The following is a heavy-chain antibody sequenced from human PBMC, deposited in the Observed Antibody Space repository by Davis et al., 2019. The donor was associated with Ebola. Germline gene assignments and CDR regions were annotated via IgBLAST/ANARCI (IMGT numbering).Heavy chain of an antibody. CDR3: AKDWRYDSRLRKSYYYGMDV. Sequence: GESLKISCAASGFIFSSYVIHCVRQAPGKGLEWVAFIRSDGINRYYADSVKVRFTISRDNSKNTVDLQMNSLRREDTAVYYCAKDWRYDSRLRKSYYYGMDVWGQGTTVTVSS. V-gene: IGHV3-30*02. D-gene: IGHD3-22*01. CDR2: IRSDGINR. CDR1: GFIFSSYV. J-gene: IGHJ6*02.